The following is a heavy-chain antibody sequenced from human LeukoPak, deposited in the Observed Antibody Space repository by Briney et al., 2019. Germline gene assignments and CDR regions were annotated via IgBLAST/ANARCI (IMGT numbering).Heavy chain of an antibody. CDR3: ARLKYYYGSGSYYNPRYYGMDV. CDR1: GYTFTSYG. D-gene: IGHD3-10*01. V-gene: IGHV1-18*01. J-gene: IGHJ6*02. CDR2: ISAYNGNT. Sequence: ASVKVSCKASGYTFTSYGISWVRQAPGQGLEWMGWISAYNGNTNYAQKFQGRVTMTRNTSISTAYMELSSLRSEDTAVYYCARLKYYYGSGSYYNPRYYGMDVWGQGTTVSVSS.